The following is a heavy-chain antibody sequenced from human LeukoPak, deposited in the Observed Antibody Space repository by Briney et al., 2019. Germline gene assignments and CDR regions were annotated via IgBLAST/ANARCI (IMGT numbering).Heavy chain of an antibody. Sequence: PGGSLRLSCAASGFTVSSNYMSWVRQAPGKGLEWVSVIYSGGSTYYADSVKGRFTISRDNSKNTLYLQMNSLRAEDTAVYYCATTVTSGTGDYWGQGNLVTVSS. J-gene: IGHJ4*02. D-gene: IGHD4-17*01. V-gene: IGHV3-53*01. CDR1: GFTVSSNY. CDR2: IYSGGST. CDR3: ATTVTSGTGDY.